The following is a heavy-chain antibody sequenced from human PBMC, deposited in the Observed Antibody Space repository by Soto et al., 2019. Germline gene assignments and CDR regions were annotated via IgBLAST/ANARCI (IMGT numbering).Heavy chain of an antibody. D-gene: IGHD6-13*01. V-gene: IGHV4-34*01. CDR3: ARGGYFDS. CDR2: INHRGGT. J-gene: IGHJ4*02. CDR1: GGSFSGYF. Sequence: QVQLQPWGAGLLKASESPSLTCVVYGGSFSGYFWCWIRQSPGRGLEWFGEINHRGGTNYSPSLKSRVTVSVDPSNGQFSLDVSSVTAADTAVYDCARGGYFDSGCQGTLVTVSS.